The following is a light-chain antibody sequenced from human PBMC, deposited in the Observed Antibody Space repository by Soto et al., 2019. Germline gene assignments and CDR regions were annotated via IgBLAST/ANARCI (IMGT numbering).Light chain of an antibody. CDR2: AAS. CDR1: QSVSSS. CDR3: QQYNNWPPGT. V-gene: IGKV3-15*01. J-gene: IGKJ2*01. Sequence: EIVMTQSPATLSVSPGERATLSSRARQSVSSSLAWYQQKPGQAPRLLIYAASTRAPGIRARFSGSGSGTEFNLTISSLQSEDFAVYYCQQYNNWPPGTFGQGTKLEIK.